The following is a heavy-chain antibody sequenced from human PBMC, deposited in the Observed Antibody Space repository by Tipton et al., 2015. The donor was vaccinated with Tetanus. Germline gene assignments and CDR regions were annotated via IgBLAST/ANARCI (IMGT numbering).Heavy chain of an antibody. CDR1: GGSISSGGYY. Sequence: TLSLTCTVSGGSISSGGYYWSWIRQHPGKGLEWIGYIYYSGSTYYNPSLKSRVTISVDTSKNQFSLKLSSVTAADTAVYYCARDPLPHSYGYEDYYYYGMDVWGQGTTVTVSS. D-gene: IGHD5-18*01. J-gene: IGHJ6*02. CDR3: ARDPLPHSYGYEDYYYYGMDV. V-gene: IGHV4-31*03. CDR2: IYYSGST.